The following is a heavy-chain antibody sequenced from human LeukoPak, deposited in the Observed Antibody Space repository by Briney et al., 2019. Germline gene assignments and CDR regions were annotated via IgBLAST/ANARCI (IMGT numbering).Heavy chain of an antibody. Sequence: ASVKVSCKASGYTFTGYYMHWVRQAPGQGLEWMGWINPNSGGTNYAQKFQGWVTTTRDTSISTAYMELSRLRSDDTAVYYCARDGIAAAGLYNWFDPWGQGTLVTVSS. CDR1: GYTFTGYY. J-gene: IGHJ5*02. D-gene: IGHD6-13*01. V-gene: IGHV1-2*04. CDR2: INPNSGGT. CDR3: ARDGIAAAGLYNWFDP.